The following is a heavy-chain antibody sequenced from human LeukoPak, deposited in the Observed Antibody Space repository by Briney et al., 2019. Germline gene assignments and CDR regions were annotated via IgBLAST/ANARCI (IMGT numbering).Heavy chain of an antibody. CDR1: GFTFDNYA. CDR2: ISGSGVST. D-gene: IGHD1-26*01. CDR3: AKQIANWEVCFDY. Sequence: GGSLRLSCAASGFTFDNYAMSWVRQAPGKGLEWVSAISGSGVSTYYADSVRGRFTTSRDNSKNTLYVQMNSLRAEDTAVYYCAKQIANWEVCFDYWGPGILVTVSS. V-gene: IGHV3-23*01. J-gene: IGHJ4*02.